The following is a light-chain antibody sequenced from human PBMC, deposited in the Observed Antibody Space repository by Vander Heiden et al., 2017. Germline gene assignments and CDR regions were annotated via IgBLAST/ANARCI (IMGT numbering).Light chain of an antibody. CDR1: RPNIGNNY. CDR2: DNN. CDR3: GTWDNSLRAEV. J-gene: IGLJ2*01. Sequence: QSVLTQPPSVSAAPGQRVTIPCSGSRPNIGNNYVSWNQQLPGTAPKLLIVDNNKRPSGIPDRFSGSKSGTSATLGITGLQTGDEAGYYCGTWDNSLRAEVFGGGTELTVL. V-gene: IGLV1-51*01.